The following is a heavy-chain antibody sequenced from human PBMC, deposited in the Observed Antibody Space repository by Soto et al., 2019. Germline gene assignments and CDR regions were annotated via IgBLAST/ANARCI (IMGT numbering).Heavy chain of an antibody. V-gene: IGHV5-51*01. Sequence: PGESLKISCKGSGYSFTSYGIGWVRQMPGKGLEWMGIIYPGDSDTRYSPSFQGQVTISADKSISTAYLQWSSLKASDTAMYYCARSDPYYDSFPFDYRAQRTPVTVSS. CDR3: ARSDPYYDSFPFDY. CDR1: GYSFTSYG. D-gene: IGHD3-22*01. CDR2: IYPGDSDT. J-gene: IGHJ4*02.